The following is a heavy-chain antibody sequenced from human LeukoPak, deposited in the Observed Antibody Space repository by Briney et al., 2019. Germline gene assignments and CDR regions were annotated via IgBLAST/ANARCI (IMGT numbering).Heavy chain of an antibody. J-gene: IGHJ4*02. D-gene: IGHD4-17*01. CDR1: GGSISSYY. CDR2: IYYSGST. CDR3: ARHFDYGSII. V-gene: IGHV4-59*08. Sequence: SETLSLTCTVSGGSISSYYWSWIRQPPGKGLEWIGYIYYSGSTNYNPSLKSRVTISVDTSKNQFSLKLSSVTAAGTAVYYCARHFDYGSIIWGQGTLVTVSS.